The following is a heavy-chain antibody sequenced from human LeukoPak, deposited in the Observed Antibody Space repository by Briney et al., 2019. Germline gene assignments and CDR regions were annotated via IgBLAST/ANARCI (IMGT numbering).Heavy chain of an antibody. V-gene: IGHV3-11*01. J-gene: IGHJ6*02. CDR2: ISSSGSTI. Sequence: GRSLRLSCVASGFTFSDYYMSWIRQAPGKGLEWVSYISSSGSTIYYADSVKGRFTISRDNAKNSLYLQMNSLRAEDTAVYYCARDGLTGTPYYDFWSGYLIHYGMDVWGQGTTVTVSS. D-gene: IGHD3-3*01. CDR3: ARDGLTGTPYYDFWSGYLIHYGMDV. CDR1: GFTFSDYY.